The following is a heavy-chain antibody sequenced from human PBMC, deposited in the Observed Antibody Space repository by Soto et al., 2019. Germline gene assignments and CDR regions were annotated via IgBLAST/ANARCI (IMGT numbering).Heavy chain of an antibody. Sequence: QVQLQESGPGLVKPSETLSLTCTVSGGSISGGVHSWSWIRQPPGKGLEWIGHIFDSGSTYYNPSLKSRLTISVDTSKNQSSLRLSSVTAADTDVYYCAREIMPLTNDWYFDLWGRGTLVTVSS. V-gene: IGHV4-30-4*01. J-gene: IGHJ2*01. D-gene: IGHD2-8*01. CDR1: GGSISGGVHS. CDR2: IFDSGST. CDR3: AREIMPLTNDWYFDL.